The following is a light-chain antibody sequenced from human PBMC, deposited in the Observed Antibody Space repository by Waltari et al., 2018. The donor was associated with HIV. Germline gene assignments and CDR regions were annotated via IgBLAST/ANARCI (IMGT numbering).Light chain of an antibody. CDR3: QTWGTGIRL. J-gene: IGLJ2*01. CDR2: VSSDGRH. V-gene: IGLV4-69*01. CDR1: SGHSDYA. Sequence: QLMLTQSPSASASLGASVKLTCTMSSGHSDYAVAWLQQQPQKGTRYSMKVSSDGRHRKGDGIPDRFSGSSSGTERYLTISSLQSEDEGDYYCQTWGTGIRLFGGGTTLTVL.